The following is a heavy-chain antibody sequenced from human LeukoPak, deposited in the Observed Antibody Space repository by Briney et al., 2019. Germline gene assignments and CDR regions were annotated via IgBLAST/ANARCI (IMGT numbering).Heavy chain of an antibody. CDR3: ASLNDYSNYVY. CDR2: IYTSGST. D-gene: IGHD4-11*01. CDR1: GGSISSGSYY. J-gene: IGHJ4*02. Sequence: PSETLSLTCTVSGGSISSGSYYWSWIRQPAGKGLEWIGRIYTSGSTNYNPSLKSRVTISVDTSKNQFSPKLSFVTAADTAVYYCASLNDYSNYVYWGQGTLVTVSS. V-gene: IGHV4-61*02.